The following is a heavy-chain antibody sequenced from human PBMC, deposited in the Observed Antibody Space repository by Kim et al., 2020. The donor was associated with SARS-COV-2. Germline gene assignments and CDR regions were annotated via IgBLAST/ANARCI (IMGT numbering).Heavy chain of an antibody. CDR3: ARAHRRGIAVAATDY. CDR2: ISAYNGNT. V-gene: IGHV1-18*04. J-gene: IGHJ4*02. Sequence: ASVKVSCKASGYTFTSYGISWVRQAPGQGLEWMGWISAYNGNTNYAQKLQGRVTMTTDTSTSTAYMELRSLRSDDTAVYYCARAHRRGIAVAATDYWGQGTLVTVSS. CDR1: GYTFTSYG. D-gene: IGHD6-19*01.